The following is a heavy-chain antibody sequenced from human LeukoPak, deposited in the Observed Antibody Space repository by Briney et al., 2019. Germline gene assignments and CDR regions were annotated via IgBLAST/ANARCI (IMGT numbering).Heavy chain of an antibody. CDR2: INHSGST. CDR3: ARVRYSSDRKNRKLNWFDP. V-gene: IGHV4-39*07. J-gene: IGHJ5*02. D-gene: IGHD6-19*01. Sequence: SETLSLTCTVSGGSISNNNYYWGWIRQPPGKGLEWIGEINHSGSTNYNPSLKSRVTISVDTSKNQFSLKLSSVTAADTAVYYCARVRYSSDRKNRKLNWFDPWGQGTLVTVSS. CDR1: GGSISNNNYY.